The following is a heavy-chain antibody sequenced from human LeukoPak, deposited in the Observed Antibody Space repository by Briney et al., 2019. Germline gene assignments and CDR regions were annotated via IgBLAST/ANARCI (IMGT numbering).Heavy chain of an antibody. CDR3: ARADYDYVWGSYRQYYFDS. J-gene: IGHJ4*02. D-gene: IGHD3-16*02. CDR1: GFTFSDYN. Sequence: GGSLRLSCAASGFTFSDYNMRWIRQAPGKGLEWVSSISRSGSTKYYADSVKGRFTISRDNAKNSLFLQMNSLRAEDTAVYYCARADYDYVWGSYRQYYFDSWGQGTLVTVSS. V-gene: IGHV3-11*04. CDR2: ISRSGSTK.